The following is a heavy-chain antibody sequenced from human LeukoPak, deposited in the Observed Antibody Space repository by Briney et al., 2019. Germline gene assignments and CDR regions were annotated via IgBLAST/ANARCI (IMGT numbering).Heavy chain of an antibody. CDR3: AKGSYYYDSSGWPEAEYFQH. CDR1: GFTFSSCG. J-gene: IGHJ1*01. D-gene: IGHD3-22*01. CDR2: ISYDGSNK. V-gene: IGHV3-30*18. Sequence: PGGSLRLSCAASGFTFSSCGMHWVRQAPGKGLEWVAVISYDGSNKYYADSVKGRFTISRDNSKNTLYLQMNSLRAEDTAVYYCAKGSYYYDSSGWPEAEYFQHWGQGTLVTVSS.